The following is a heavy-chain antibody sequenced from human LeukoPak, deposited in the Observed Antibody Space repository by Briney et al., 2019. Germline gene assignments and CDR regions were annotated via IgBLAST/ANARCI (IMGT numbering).Heavy chain of an antibody. CDR1: GFTFSSYA. Sequence: GGSLRLSCSASGFTFSSYAMHWVRQAPGKGLEYVSAISSNGGSRYYADSVKGRFTISRENSKNTLYLQMSSLRAEDTAVYYCVVQGWVFRAPTQYYFDYWGQGTLVTVSS. J-gene: IGHJ4*02. D-gene: IGHD1-1*01. CDR3: VVQGWVFRAPTQYYFDY. CDR2: ISSNGGSR. V-gene: IGHV3-64D*06.